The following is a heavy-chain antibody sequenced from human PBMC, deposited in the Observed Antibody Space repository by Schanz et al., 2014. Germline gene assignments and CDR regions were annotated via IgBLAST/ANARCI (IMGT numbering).Heavy chain of an antibody. CDR1: GGTFSSYT. CDR2: INPNTGGT. V-gene: IGHV1-2*04. Sequence: VQPEQSGAEAKKPGSSVKVSCTASGGTFSSYTISWVRQAPGQGLEWMGWINPNTGGTNFAQKFQGWVTVTRDTSISTVYMELSRVTYEDAAVYYCARDERAYYYGMDVWGQGTTVTVSS. CDR3: ARDERAYYYGMDV. J-gene: IGHJ6*02.